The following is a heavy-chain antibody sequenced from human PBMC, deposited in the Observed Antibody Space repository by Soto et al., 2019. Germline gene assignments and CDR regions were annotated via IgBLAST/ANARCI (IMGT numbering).Heavy chain of an antibody. CDR1: GYTLTELS. V-gene: IGHV1-24*01. CDR3: ATAANWNSRRAFDY. J-gene: IGHJ4*02. D-gene: IGHD1-7*01. Sequence: WASVKVSCKVSGYTLTELSMHWVRQAPGKGLEWMGGFDPEDGETIYAQKFQGRVTMTEDTSTDTAYMELSSLRSEDTAVYYCATAANWNSRRAFDYWGQGTLVTVSS. CDR2: FDPEDGET.